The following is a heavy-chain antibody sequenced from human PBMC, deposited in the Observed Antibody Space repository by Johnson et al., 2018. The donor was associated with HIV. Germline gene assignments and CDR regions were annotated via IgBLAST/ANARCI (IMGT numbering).Heavy chain of an antibody. Sequence: VQLVESGGGVVQPGRSLRLSCAASGFTFSSYAMHWVRQAPGKGLELVSGISWNSGSIGYAGSVKGRFPISRDNAKNSLYLQRNSLRAEDTALYYCAKGTSSFIAAAADNWGQGTMVTVSS. J-gene: IGHJ3*01. CDR3: AKGTSSFIAAAADN. V-gene: IGHV3-9*01. CDR1: GFTFSSYA. D-gene: IGHD6-13*01. CDR2: ISWNSGSI.